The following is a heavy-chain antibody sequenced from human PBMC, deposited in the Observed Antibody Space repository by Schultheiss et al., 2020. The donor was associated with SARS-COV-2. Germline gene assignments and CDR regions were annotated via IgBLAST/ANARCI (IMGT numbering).Heavy chain of an antibody. D-gene: IGHD2-15*01. CDR1: GFTFSSYA. Sequence: GSLRLSCAASGFTFSSYAMSWVRQAPGKGLEWVANIKQDGSEKYYVDSVKGRFTISRDNAKNSLYLQMNSLRAEDTAVYYCAREIVVVVAAKAYYYGMDVWGQGTTVTVSS. J-gene: IGHJ6*02. CDR2: IKQDGSEK. V-gene: IGHV3-7*01. CDR3: AREIVVVVAAKAYYYGMDV.